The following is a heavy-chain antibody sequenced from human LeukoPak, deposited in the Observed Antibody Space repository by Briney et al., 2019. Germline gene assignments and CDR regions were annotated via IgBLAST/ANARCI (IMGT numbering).Heavy chain of an antibody. Sequence: GGSLRLSCAASGFTFSSHWMSWVRQAPGKGLEWVANTNQDGSEKDYVDSVKGRFTISRDNAKNSLYLQMNSLRAEDTAVYYCARNRAALNYWGQGTLVTVSS. CDR3: ARNRAALNY. D-gene: IGHD2/OR15-2a*01. CDR2: TNQDGSEK. V-gene: IGHV3-7*04. J-gene: IGHJ4*02. CDR1: GFTFSSHW.